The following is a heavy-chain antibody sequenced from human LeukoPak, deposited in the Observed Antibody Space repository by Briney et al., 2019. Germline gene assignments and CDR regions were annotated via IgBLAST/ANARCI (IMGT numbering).Heavy chain of an antibody. Sequence: ASVKVSCKFSGGNFTNYAISWVRQAPGQGLQWMGGIIPLFGITNYTQKYQGRLTITAHESTHTAYMELSSLRSEDTAVYYCARDPFAAGIVVPWIYWGTGTLCTVSS. J-gene: IGHJ4*03. CDR2: IIPLFGIT. CDR1: GGNFTNYA. CDR3: ARDPFAAGIVVPWIY. D-gene: IGHD2-2*01. V-gene: IGHV1-69*13.